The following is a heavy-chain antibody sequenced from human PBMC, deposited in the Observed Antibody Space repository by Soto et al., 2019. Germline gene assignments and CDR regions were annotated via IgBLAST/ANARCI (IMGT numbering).Heavy chain of an antibody. Sequence: SETLSLTCTVSGCSISSYYWSWIRQPPGKGLEWIGYIYCSGSTNYNPSLKSRVTISVDTSKNQFSLKLSSVTAADTAVYYCARHASGYYYYYYMDVWGKGTTVTVSS. CDR1: GCSISSYY. V-gene: IGHV4-59*08. CDR3: ARHASGYYYYYYMDV. J-gene: IGHJ6*03. D-gene: IGHD6-19*01. CDR2: IYCSGST.